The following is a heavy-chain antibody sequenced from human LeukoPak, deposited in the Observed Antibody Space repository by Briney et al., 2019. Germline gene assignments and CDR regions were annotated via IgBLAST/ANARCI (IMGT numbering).Heavy chain of an antibody. CDR3: ARRGVVVRGANFDY. CDR2: IYYSGST. V-gene: IGHV4-39*07. CDR1: GGSISSSSYY. Sequence: SETLSLTCTVSGGSISSSSYYWGWIRQPPGKGLEWVGSIYYSGSTYYNPSLKSRVTISVDTSKNQFSLKLSSVTAADTAVYYCARRGVVVRGANFDYWGQGTLVTVSS. D-gene: IGHD3-10*01. J-gene: IGHJ4*02.